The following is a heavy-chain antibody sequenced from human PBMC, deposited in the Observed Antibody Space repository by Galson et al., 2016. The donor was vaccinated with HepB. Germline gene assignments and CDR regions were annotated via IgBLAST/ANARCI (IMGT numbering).Heavy chain of an antibody. CDR3: ARVGLRGSGKFAFDP. V-gene: IGHV4-34*01. J-gene: IGHJ5*02. CDR2: ISPRGSS. D-gene: IGHD3-10*01. Sequence: SETLSLTCAVYGGSFNGFFWSWIRQPPGKGLEWIGEISPRGSSNYNPSLKSRVAISVDTSKNQFSLKVNSVTAADTAVYYCARVGLRGSGKFAFDPWGQGTLVTVSS. CDR1: GGSFNGFF.